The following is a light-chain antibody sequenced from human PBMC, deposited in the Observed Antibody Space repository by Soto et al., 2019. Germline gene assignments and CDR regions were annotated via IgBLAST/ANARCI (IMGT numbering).Light chain of an antibody. V-gene: IGKV1-39*01. J-gene: IGKJ2*01. CDR1: QSITSY. Sequence: DIQMTQSPSSLSASVGDRVTITCRASQSITSYLNWYQQKPGKSPKLLIYAASALQSGVPPRFSGSGSGTDFTLTISSLQPEDFATYYCQQGHTFGQGTKLEIQ. CDR2: AAS. CDR3: QQGHT.